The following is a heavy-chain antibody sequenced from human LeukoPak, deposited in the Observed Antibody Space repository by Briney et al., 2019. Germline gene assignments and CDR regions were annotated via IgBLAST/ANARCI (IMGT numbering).Heavy chain of an antibody. V-gene: IGHV3-11*04. D-gene: IGHD3-3*01. CDR3: ARGGYDFWSRNYFGAFDM. J-gene: IGHJ3*02. Sequence: GGSLRLSCAASGFTFSSYAMSWIRQAPGKGLEWVSYISGRGTTIYYADSVRGRFTIDRDNAKNSLFLQMNSLRAEDTAVYYCARGGYDFWSRNYFGAFDMWGQGTMVSVSS. CDR1: GFTFSSYA. CDR2: ISGRGTTI.